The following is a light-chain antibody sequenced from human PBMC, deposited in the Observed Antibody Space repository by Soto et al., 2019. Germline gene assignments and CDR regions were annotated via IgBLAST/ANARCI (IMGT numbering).Light chain of an antibody. J-gene: IGKJ3*01. CDR1: QSVFYSSTNKTY. CDR3: QQYYDTPFT. CDR2: WAS. V-gene: IGKV4-1*01. Sequence: DIVMNQSPDSLAVFLGERATLNCKSSQSVFYSSTNKTYLAWYQQRPGQPPELLINWASSRQSGVPDRFSGSGSGTDFTLTITSLQAEDVAVYHCQQYYDTPFTFGPGTKVHIK.